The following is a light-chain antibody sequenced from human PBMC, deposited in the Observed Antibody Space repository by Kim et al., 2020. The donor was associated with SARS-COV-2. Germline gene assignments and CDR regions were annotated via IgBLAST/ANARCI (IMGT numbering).Light chain of an antibody. J-gene: IGKJ4*01. CDR1: QGISTA. CDR2: LAS. CDR3: QHFNSYFIT. Sequence: AIQLTQSPSSLSASLGDRVTITCRASQGISTAVAWYQQKPGKAPKLLIYLASNLETGVPSRFSGSGSGTDFTLTTNNLQPEDFATYYCQHFNSYFITFGGGTKVDIK. V-gene: IGKV1-13*02.